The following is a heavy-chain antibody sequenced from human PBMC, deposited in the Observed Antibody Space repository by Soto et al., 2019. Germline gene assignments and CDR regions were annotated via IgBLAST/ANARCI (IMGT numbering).Heavy chain of an antibody. V-gene: IGHV3-30-3*01. CDR3: ARAPSGSYPEFDY. CDR2: ITYDGSNQ. J-gene: IGHJ4*02. D-gene: IGHD1-26*01. CDR1: GFIFSSYT. Sequence: QVQLVESGGGVVQPGRSLRLSCAASGFIFSSYTMHWVRQAPGKGLEWVGVITYDGSNQYYADSVKGRFTISRDNSRKMLFLQMNSLRPDDTAVYYCARAPSGSYPEFDYLGQGTLVTVSS.